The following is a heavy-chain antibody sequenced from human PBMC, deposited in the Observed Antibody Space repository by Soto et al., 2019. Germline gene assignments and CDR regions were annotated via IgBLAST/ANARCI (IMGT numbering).Heavy chain of an antibody. V-gene: IGHV4-34*01. CDR3: ARGSDSSGFNYLDY. J-gene: IGHJ4*02. Sequence: SETLSVTCAVYVGSFSGYYWSWIRQPPGKGLEWIGEINHSGSTNYNPSLKSRVTISVDTSKNQFSLKLSSVTAADTAVYYCARGSDSSGFNYLDYWGQGTLVTVSS. D-gene: IGHD6-19*01. CDR2: INHSGST. CDR1: VGSFSGYY.